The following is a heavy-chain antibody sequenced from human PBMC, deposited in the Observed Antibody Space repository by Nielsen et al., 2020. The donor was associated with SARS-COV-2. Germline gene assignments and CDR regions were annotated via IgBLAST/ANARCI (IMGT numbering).Heavy chain of an antibody. J-gene: IGHJ4*02. CDR2: IWYDGSNK. CDR3: AREPEYYDFWSGYYGGLDY. Sequence: GESLKISCAASGFTFSSYGMHWVRQAPGKGLEWVAVIWYDGSNKYYADSVKGRFTISRDNSKNTLYLQMNSLRAEDTAVYYCAREPEYYDFWSGYYGGLDYWGQGTLVTVSS. V-gene: IGHV3-33*01. D-gene: IGHD3-3*01. CDR1: GFTFSSYG.